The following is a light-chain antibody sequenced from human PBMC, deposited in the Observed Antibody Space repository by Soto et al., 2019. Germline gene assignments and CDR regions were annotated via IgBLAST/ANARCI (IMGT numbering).Light chain of an antibody. CDR2: DNN. CDR1: SSNIGNNY. V-gene: IGLV1-51*01. CDR3: GTWDSSLSAAV. J-gene: IGLJ2*01. Sequence: QSVLTQPPSVSAAPGQKVTISCSGSSSNIGNNYVFWYQQLHGTAPKLLIYDNNKRPSGIPDRFSGSKSGTSATLGITGLQTGDEADYYCGTWDSSLSAAVFGGGTKLTVL.